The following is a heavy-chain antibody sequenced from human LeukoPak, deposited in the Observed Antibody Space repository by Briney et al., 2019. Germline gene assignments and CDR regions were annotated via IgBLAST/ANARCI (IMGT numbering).Heavy chain of an antibody. CDR2: IREDGSEK. V-gene: IGHV3-7*01. D-gene: IGHD3-22*01. CDR3: ARDSGYRYDRSYYYYGMDV. J-gene: IGHJ6*02. CDR1: GFTFSNYW. Sequence: PGGSLRLSCAASGFTFSNYWMSWVRQAPGKGLEWVANIREDGSEKYYVDSVKGQFTISRDNAKNSLYLQMNSLRAEDTAVYYCARDSGYRYDRSYYYYGMDVWGQGTTVTVSS.